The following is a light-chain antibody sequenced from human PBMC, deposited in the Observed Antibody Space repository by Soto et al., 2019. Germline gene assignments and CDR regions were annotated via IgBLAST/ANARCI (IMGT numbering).Light chain of an antibody. V-gene: IGKV3-11*01. CDR3: QQRSDWTT. Sequence: EIVLTQSPATLSLSPGERATLSCRASQSVSSYLAWYQQKPGQAPRLLIYDASNRAPGIPARFSASGSGTDFTLTISSLEPEDFAVYYCQQRSDWTTFGQGTKVEIK. J-gene: IGKJ1*01. CDR2: DAS. CDR1: QSVSSY.